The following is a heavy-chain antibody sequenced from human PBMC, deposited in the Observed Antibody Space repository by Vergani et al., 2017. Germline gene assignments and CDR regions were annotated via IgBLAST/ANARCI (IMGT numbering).Heavy chain of an antibody. CDR1: GFTFDTYT. D-gene: IGHD3-10*01. CDR2: ISSGGGDI. V-gene: IGHV3-23*01. CDR3: TTAWGLYYLHGEYFQY. Sequence: EVQLLESGGGLVQPGGSRRLSCAGAGFTFDTYTMAYVRQAPGKGLGWVATISSGGGDIFYADSVKGRFTISRDNSKNTLFLQMNSLKDEDTAVYYCTTAWGLYYLHGEYFQYWGRGTLVSV. J-gene: IGHJ1*01.